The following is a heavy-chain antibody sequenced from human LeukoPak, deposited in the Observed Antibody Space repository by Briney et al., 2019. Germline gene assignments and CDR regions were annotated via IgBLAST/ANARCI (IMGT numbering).Heavy chain of an antibody. CDR1: GYNFNNYW. Sequence: KPGESLKISCVGSGYNFNNYWIAWVRQMPGRGLEWMGTIYPGDSDTSYSPSFQGQVTISADKSNSTAYLQWRSLKASDAALSYGDRRVNRYYTSFIWFDPWGQGTLVTVSS. D-gene: IGHD3-10*01. V-gene: IGHV5-51*03. CDR2: IYPGDSDT. J-gene: IGHJ5*02. CDR3: DRRVNRYYTSFIWFDP.